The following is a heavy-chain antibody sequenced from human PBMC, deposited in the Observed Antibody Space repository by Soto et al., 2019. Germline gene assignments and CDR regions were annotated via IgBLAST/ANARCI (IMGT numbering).Heavy chain of an antibody. V-gene: IGHV3-74*01. CDR2: INTDGTIT. CDR1: GFTFRGNW. CDR3: ASQQWDY. J-gene: IGHJ4*02. D-gene: IGHD6-19*01. Sequence: LTLSCAASGFTFRGNWMHWVRQAPGKGLIWVSRINTDGTITSYADSVKGRFTIPRDNAKNTLYLQMDSLRAEDTAVYYCASQQWDYWGQGTMVTVSS.